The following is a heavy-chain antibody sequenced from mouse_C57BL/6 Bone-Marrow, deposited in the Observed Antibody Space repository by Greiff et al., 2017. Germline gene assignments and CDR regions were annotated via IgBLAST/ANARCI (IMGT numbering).Heavy chain of an antibody. Sequence: VQLQQSGAELVRPGASVKLSCTASGFNIKDDYMHWVKQRPEQGLEWIGWIDPENGDTEYASKFQGKAPITADTSSNTAYLQLSSLTSEDTAVYYCTRGEDAMDYWGQGTSVTVSS. CDR3: TRGEDAMDY. V-gene: IGHV14-4*01. J-gene: IGHJ4*01. CDR1: GFNIKDDY. CDR2: IDPENGDT.